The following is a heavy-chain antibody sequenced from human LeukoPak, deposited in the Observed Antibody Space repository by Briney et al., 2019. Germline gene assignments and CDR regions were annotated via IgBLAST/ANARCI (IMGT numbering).Heavy chain of an antibody. J-gene: IGHJ4*02. CDR1: GFTFNIYA. Sequence: PGGSLRLSCAASGFTFNIYAMSWVRQAPGKGLEWVSGISGISDTAYYADSVKGRFTISRDNSKNTLYLQMNSLRAEDTAVYYCAKVANRGDILTGYFALDYWGQGTLVTVSS. CDR2: ISGISDTA. CDR3: AKVANRGDILTGYFALDY. V-gene: IGHV3-23*01. D-gene: IGHD3-9*01.